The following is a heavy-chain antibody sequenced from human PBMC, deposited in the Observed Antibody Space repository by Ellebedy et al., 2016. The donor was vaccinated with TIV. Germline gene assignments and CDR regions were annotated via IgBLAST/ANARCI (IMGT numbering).Heavy chain of an antibody. J-gene: IGHJ4*02. CDR1: GYSFTNYW. CDR3: ARLGSNWYFGDY. Sequence: GESLKISCKGSGYSFTNYWIGWVRQMPGKGREWMGIIYPADSDTRYSPSFQGQVTISADKSTPTAYLQWSSLKASDTAIYYCARLGSNWYFGDYWGQGTLVSVSS. V-gene: IGHV5-51*01. CDR2: IYPADSDT. D-gene: IGHD6-13*01.